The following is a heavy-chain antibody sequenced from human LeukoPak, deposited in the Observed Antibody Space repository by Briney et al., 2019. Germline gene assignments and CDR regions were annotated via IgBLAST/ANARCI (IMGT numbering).Heavy chain of an antibody. CDR3: ARDSGSYHYAEDY. CDR2: ISSSSSYI. Sequence: PGGCLRLSCAASGFTFSSYSMNWVRQAPGKWLEWVSSISSSSSYIYYADSVKGRFTISRAKAKNSLYLHMNSLRAEDTAVYYCARDSGSYHYAEDYWGQGTLVTVSS. CDR1: GFTFSSYS. J-gene: IGHJ4*02. V-gene: IGHV3-21*01. D-gene: IGHD1-26*01.